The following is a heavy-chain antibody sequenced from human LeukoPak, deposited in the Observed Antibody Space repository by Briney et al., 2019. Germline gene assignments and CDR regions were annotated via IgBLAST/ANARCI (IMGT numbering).Heavy chain of an antibody. V-gene: IGHV1-8*01. Sequence: ASVKVSCRASGYTFTSYDINWVRQATGQGLEWMGWMNPNSGNTGYAQKFQGRVTMTRNTSISTAYMELSSLRSEDTAVYYCARSGYYYGSGDYWGQGTLVTVSS. CDR2: MNPNSGNT. CDR3: ARSGYYYGSGDY. CDR1: GYTFTSYD. D-gene: IGHD3-10*01. J-gene: IGHJ4*02.